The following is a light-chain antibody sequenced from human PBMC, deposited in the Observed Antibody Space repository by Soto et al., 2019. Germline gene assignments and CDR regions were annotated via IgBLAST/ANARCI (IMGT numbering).Light chain of an antibody. CDR1: QSVGNN. J-gene: IGKJ1*01. V-gene: IGKV3-20*01. CDR3: QQYGSPPWT. Sequence: EIVLTQSPATLSLSPGERATPSCRASQSVGNNLAWYQQKPGQAPGLLIYDASSRATGIQDRFSGSGSGTDFTLTIRRLEPEDFAVYYCQQYGSPPWTFGQGTKVDNK. CDR2: DAS.